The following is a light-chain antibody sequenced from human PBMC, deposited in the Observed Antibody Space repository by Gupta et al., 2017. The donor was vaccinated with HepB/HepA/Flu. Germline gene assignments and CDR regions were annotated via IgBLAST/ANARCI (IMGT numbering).Light chain of an antibody. CDR2: DAS. CDR1: QDISNY. Sequence: DILMTQSPSSLSASVGDRVTITCQASQDISNYLNWYQQKPGKAPKLLIYDASKVETGVPSRFSGSGXGTXFTFTIXSPQPEDFATYYCQQEDNVPLTFGXGTRLEIK. J-gene: IGKJ5*01. V-gene: IGKV1-33*01. CDR3: QQEDNVPLT.